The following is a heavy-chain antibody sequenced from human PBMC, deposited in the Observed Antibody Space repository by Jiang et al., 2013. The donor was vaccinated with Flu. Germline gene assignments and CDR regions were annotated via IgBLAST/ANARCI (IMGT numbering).Heavy chain of an antibody. CDR1: GGSFSGYY. J-gene: IGHJ2*01. D-gene: IGHD2-8*01. CDR2: INHSGST. CDR3: ASPSEDGVSLDL. V-gene: IGHV4-34*01. Sequence: LLKPSETLSLTCAVYGGSFSGYYWSWIRQPPGKGLEWIGEINHSGSTNYNPSLKSRVTISVDTSKNQFSLKLSSVTAADTAVYYCASPSEDGVSLDLWGRGTLVTVSS.